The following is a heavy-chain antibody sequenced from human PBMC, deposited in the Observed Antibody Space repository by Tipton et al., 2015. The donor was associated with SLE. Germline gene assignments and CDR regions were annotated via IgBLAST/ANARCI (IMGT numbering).Heavy chain of an antibody. D-gene: IGHD4-17*01. CDR3: AGPPGVTTAG. J-gene: IGHJ4*02. CDR2: IYTSGST. Sequence: TLSLTCTVSGGSISSGSYYWSWIRQPAGKGLEWIGRIYTSGSTNYNPSLKSRVTISVDTSKNQFSLKLSSVTAADTAVYYCAGPPGVTTAGWGQGTLVTVSS. CDR1: GGSISSGSYY. V-gene: IGHV4-61*02.